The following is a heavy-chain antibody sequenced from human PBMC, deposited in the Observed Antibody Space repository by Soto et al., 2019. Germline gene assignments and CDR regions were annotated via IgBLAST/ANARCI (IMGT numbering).Heavy chain of an antibody. CDR3: AREGGAAMYNWFAP. CDR1: GFTVSNNY. Sequence: GGSLRLSCAASGFTVSNNYMSWVRQAPGKGLEGVVIMYDGSSKYYAESVKDRFTISRDNSKNTLYLQMNSLRAEDTAVYYCAREGGAAMYNWFAPWGQGTLVTVSS. D-gene: IGHD2-2*01. J-gene: IGHJ5*02. CDR2: MYDGSSK. V-gene: IGHV3-66*01.